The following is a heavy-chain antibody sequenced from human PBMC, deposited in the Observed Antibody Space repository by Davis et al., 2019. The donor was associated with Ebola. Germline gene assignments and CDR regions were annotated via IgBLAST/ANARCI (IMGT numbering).Heavy chain of an antibody. Sequence: PSETLSLTCNVSAGSISSRSYNWGWIRQPPGKGLEWIGSFYYSGSTFYNPSLKSRVTLSVDTSKNQFSLKLTSVTAADTAVYYCARRHMGYFDDWGQGTLVTVSS. V-gene: IGHV4-39*01. J-gene: IGHJ4*02. CDR2: FYYSGST. CDR3: ARRHMGYFDD. D-gene: IGHD1-26*01. CDR1: AGSISSRSYN.